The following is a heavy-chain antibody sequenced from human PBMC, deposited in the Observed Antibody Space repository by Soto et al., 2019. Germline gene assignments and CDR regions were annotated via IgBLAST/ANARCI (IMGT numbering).Heavy chain of an antibody. CDR2: ISRNSGSI. V-gene: IGHV3-9*01. CDR1: GFTFDDYA. J-gene: IGHJ4*02. CDR3: AKGAAGYSTFFDY. D-gene: IGHD6-13*01. Sequence: PGGSLRLSCAASGFTFDDYAMHWVRQAPGKGLEWVSGISRNSGSIGYADSVKGRFTISRDNAKNSLYLQMNSLRAEDTALYYCAKGAAGYSTFFDYWGQGTLVTVSS.